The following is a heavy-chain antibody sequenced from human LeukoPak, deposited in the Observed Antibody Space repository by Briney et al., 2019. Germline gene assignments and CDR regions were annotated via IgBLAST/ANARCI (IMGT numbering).Heavy chain of an antibody. D-gene: IGHD4-23*01. CDR3: AREDRTTVVTVFDY. V-gene: IGHV1-69*06. J-gene: IGHJ4*02. Sequence: SVKVSCKASGGTFSSYAISWVRQAPGQGLEWMGGIIPIFGTANYAQKFQGRVTITADKSTSTAYMELSGLRSEDTAVYYCAREDRTTVVTVFDYWGQGTLVTVSS. CDR1: GGTFSSYA. CDR2: IIPIFGTA.